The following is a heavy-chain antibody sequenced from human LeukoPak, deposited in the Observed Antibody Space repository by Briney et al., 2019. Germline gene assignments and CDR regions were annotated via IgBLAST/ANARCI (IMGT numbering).Heavy chain of an antibody. Sequence: SETLSLTCAVYGGSFSGYYWSWIRQPPGKGLEWIGEINHSGSTNYNPSLKSRVTISVDTSKNQFSLKLSSVTAADTAVYYCARGLGFDYWGQGTLVTVSP. CDR1: GGSFSGYY. J-gene: IGHJ4*02. CDR3: ARGLGFDY. V-gene: IGHV4-34*01. CDR2: INHSGST.